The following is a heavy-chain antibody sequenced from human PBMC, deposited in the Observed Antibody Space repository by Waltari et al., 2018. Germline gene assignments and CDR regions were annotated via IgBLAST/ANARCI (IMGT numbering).Heavy chain of an antibody. D-gene: IGHD6-6*01. CDR2: IYYIGST. CDR3: ARDGTYSSSGDY. V-gene: IGHV4-39*07. CDR1: GGSISSSSYY. Sequence: QLQLQESGPGLVKPSETLSLTCTVSGGSISSSSYYWGWIRQPPGKGLEWIGSIYYIGSTYDNPSLKSRVTISVDTSKNQFSLKLSSVTAADTAVYYCARDGTYSSSGDYWGQGTLVTVSS. J-gene: IGHJ4*02.